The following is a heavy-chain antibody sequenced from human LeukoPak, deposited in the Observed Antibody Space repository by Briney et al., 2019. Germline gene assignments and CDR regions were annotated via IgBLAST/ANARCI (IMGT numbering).Heavy chain of an antibody. Sequence: ASVKVSCKASGYTFTSYGISWVRQAPGQGLEWMGWISAYNGNTNYAQKLQGRVTMTTDTSTSTAYMELRSLRSDDTAVYYCATKDGSSRYYYDSSRWYYFDYWGQGTLVTVSS. CDR3: ATKDGSSRYYYDSSRWYYFDY. CDR1: GYTFTSYG. CDR2: ISAYNGNT. J-gene: IGHJ4*02. D-gene: IGHD3-22*01. V-gene: IGHV1-18*01.